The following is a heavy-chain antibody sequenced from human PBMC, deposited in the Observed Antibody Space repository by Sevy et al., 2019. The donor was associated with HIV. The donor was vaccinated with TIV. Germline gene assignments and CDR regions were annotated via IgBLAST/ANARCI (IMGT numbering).Heavy chain of an antibody. CDR1: GGSFSGYY. J-gene: IGHJ4*02. D-gene: IGHD6-19*01. CDR3: ARAGYIAVAGTLFDY. Sequence: SETLSLTCAGYGGSFSGYYWSWIRQPPGKGLEWIGEINHSGSTNYNPSLKSRVTISVDTSKNQFSLKLSSVTAADTAVYYCARAGYIAVAGTLFDYWGQGTLVTVSS. CDR2: INHSGST. V-gene: IGHV4-34*01.